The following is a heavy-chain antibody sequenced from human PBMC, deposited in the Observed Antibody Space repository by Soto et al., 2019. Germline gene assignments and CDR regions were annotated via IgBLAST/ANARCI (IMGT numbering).Heavy chain of an antibody. CDR3: ARPWGIAPAVWYFDL. D-gene: IGHD6-13*01. V-gene: IGHV4-59*08. CDR2: IYYSGIT. J-gene: IGHJ2*01. CDR1: GGSISYHY. Sequence: QVQLQESGPGLVKPSETLSLPCTVSGGSISYHYCSWIRQPPGRGLAWIGFIYYSGITDSNPCLKSRVAISLGTSKNRLSLRLSSGTAADTAVYYCARPWGIAPAVWYFDLWGRGTLVTVSS.